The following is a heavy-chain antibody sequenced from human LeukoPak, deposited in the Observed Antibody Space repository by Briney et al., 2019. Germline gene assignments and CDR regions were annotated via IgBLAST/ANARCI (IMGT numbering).Heavy chain of an antibody. J-gene: IGHJ6*02. V-gene: IGHV4-30-4*01. CDR2: IYYSGST. CDR3: ARVNYYYYGMDV. CDR1: GGSISSGDYY. Sequence: SETLSLTCTVSGGSISSGDYYWRWIRQPPGKGLEWIGYIYYSGSTYYNPSLKSRVTISVDTSKNQFSLKLSSVTAADTAVYYCARVNYYYYGMDVWGQGTTVTVSS.